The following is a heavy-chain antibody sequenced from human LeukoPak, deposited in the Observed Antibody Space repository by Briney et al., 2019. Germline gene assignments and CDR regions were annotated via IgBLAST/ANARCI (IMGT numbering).Heavy chain of an antibody. CDR2: ISYDGSNK. CDR3: ASLPGGNSDY. CDR1: GFTFSSYA. D-gene: IGHD4-23*01. V-gene: IGHV3-30-3*01. Sequence: PGRSLRLSCAASGFTFSSYAMHWVRQAPGKGLEWVAVISYDGSNKYYADSVKGRFTISRDNSKNTLYLQMNSLRAEDTAVYYCASLPGGNSDYWGQGTLVTVSS. J-gene: IGHJ4*02.